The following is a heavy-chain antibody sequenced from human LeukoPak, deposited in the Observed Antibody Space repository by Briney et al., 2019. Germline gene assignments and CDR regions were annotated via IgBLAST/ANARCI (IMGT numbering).Heavy chain of an antibody. V-gene: IGHV1-18*01. CDR3: ARDSPDGSGTYYNDSPDY. CDR2: ISAYNGNT. J-gene: IGHJ4*02. Sequence: ASVKVSCTASGYTFSSYGISWVRQAPGQELEWMGWISAYNGNTNYRQKLQGRVTMTTDTSTSTAYMDLRSLRSDDTAIYYCARDSPDGSGTYYNDSPDYWGQGTLVTVSS. CDR1: GYTFSSYG. D-gene: IGHD3-10*01.